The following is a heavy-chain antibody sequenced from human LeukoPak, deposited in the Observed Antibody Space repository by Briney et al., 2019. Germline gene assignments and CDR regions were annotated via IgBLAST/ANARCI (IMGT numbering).Heavy chain of an antibody. J-gene: IGHJ4*02. V-gene: IGHV4-38-2*02. CDR1: GYSISSGYY. Sequence: TTSETLSLTCTVSGYSISSGYYWGWIRQPPGKGLEWIGSIYHSGSTYYNPSLKSRVTISVDTSKNQFSLKLSSVTAADTAVYYCARDPIHPDYWGQGTLVTVSS. D-gene: IGHD5-18*01. CDR2: IYHSGST. CDR3: ARDPIHPDY.